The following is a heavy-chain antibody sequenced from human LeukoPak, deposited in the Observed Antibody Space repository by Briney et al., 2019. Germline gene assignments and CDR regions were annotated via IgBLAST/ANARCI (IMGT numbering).Heavy chain of an antibody. CDR1: GFTFSSYS. V-gene: IGHV3-48*01. D-gene: IGHD3-22*01. J-gene: IGHJ4*02. CDR3: AREGLGDDSSGYYYVDFDY. CDR2: ISSSSSPI. Sequence: PGGSLRLSCAASGFTFSSYSMNWVRQAPGKGLEWVSHISSSSSPIYYADSVKGRFTISRDNAKNSLYLPMNSLRAEDTAVYCCAREGLGDDSSGYYYVDFDYWGQGTLVTVSS.